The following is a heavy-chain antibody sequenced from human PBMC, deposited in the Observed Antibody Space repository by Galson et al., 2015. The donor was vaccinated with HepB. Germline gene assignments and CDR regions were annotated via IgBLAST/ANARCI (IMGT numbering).Heavy chain of an antibody. CDR3: AKGGDRSGWYGGSRRAPNGAPDF. V-gene: IGHV3-30*18. Sequence: SLRLSCAASGFTFSSYGMHWVRQAPGKGLEWVAVISYDGSNKYYADSVKGRFTISRDNSKNTLYLQMNSLRAEDTAVYYCAKGGDRSGWYGGSRRAPNGAPDFWGQGTLVTVSS. CDR2: ISYDGSNK. CDR1: GFTFSSYG. D-gene: IGHD6-19*01. J-gene: IGHJ4*03.